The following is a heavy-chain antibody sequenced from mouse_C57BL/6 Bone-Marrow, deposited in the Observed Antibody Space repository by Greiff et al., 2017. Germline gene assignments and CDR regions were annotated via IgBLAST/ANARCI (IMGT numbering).Heavy chain of an antibody. J-gene: IGHJ4*01. CDR3: ARIKGGLLLRLYAMDD. Sequence: QVTLKVCGPGILQPSQTLSLTCSFSGFSLSTYGMGVGWIRQPSGKGLEWLAHTWWDDDKYYNPALKSRLTISKDTSKNQVFLKIANVDTADTAIYYCARIKGGLLLRLYAMDDWGQGTSVTVSS. CDR2: TWWDDDK. D-gene: IGHD1-1*01. CDR1: GFSLSTYGMG. V-gene: IGHV8-8*01.